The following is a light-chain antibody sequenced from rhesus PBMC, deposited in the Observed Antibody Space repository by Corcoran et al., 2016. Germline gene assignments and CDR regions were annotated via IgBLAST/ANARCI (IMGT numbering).Light chain of an antibody. J-gene: IGKJ3*01. CDR1: ENANNY. Sequence: DIQMTQSPSSLSASVGDRVTITCRTSENANNYLHWYQQKPGKAPKLRIYKASTLQSGVPSRFSGSGSGTDYTFTISSLQSEDVATYYCQHNYGTPYTFGPGTKLDIK. V-gene: IGKV1-74*01. CDR2: KAS. CDR3: QHNYGTPYT.